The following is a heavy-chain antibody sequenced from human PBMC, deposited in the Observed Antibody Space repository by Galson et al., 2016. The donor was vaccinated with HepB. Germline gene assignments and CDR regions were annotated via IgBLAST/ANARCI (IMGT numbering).Heavy chain of an antibody. CDR1: GSTFRTYG. J-gene: IGHJ5*02. CDR3: ARSSGYNFDSGVDWFDP. D-gene: IGHD1-1*01. Sequence: SVKVSCKASGSTFRTYGITWVRQAPGQGLEWMGGINPIFDAVNYAQKFQGRVTITADESASTAYMELTSLRSEDTAVYYCARSSGYNFDSGVDWFDPWGQGTLVIVSS. CDR2: INPIFDAV. V-gene: IGHV1-69*13.